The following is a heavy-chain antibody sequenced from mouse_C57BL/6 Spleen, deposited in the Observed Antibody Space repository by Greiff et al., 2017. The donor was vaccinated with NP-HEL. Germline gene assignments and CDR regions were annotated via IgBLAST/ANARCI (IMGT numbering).Heavy chain of an antibody. CDR3: ARGDYGNYEGSDY. CDR1: GYAFSSYW. V-gene: IGHV1-80*01. J-gene: IGHJ2*01. D-gene: IGHD2-1*01. Sequence: VQRVESGAELVKPGASVKISCKASGYAFSSYWMNWVKQRPGKGLEWIGQIYPGDGDTNYNGKFKGKATLTADKSSSTAYMQLSSLTSEDSAVYFCARGDYGNYEGSDYWGQGTTLTVSS. CDR2: IYPGDGDT.